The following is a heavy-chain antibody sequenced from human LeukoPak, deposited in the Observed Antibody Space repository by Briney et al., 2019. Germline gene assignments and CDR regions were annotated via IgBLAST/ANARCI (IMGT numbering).Heavy chain of an antibody. Sequence: GGSLRLSCTAFGITFSDYYMSWIRQAPGKGLEWVSYISSYGSTIYYADSVKGRFTISRDNAKNSLYLQMNSLRAEDTAVYYCARDYSSSSSDYWGQGTLVTVSS. D-gene: IGHD6-6*01. CDR3: ARDYSSSSSDY. CDR1: GITFSDYY. CDR2: ISSYGSTI. V-gene: IGHV3-11*04. J-gene: IGHJ4*02.